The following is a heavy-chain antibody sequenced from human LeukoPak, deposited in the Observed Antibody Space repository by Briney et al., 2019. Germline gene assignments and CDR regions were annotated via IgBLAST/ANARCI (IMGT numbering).Heavy chain of an antibody. CDR3: ARVPGGLSYFFDR. CDR1: GYTFTGYY. V-gene: IGHV1-2*04. J-gene: IGHJ4*02. D-gene: IGHD5-12*01. Sequence: ASVKVSCKASGYTFTGYYMHWVRQAPGQGLEWMGWINPNNDDTKYAQKFQGWVTMTKDTSINTAYMELRRLTSDDTAVYFCARVPGGLSYFFDRWGQGTLVTVSS. CDR2: INPNNDDT.